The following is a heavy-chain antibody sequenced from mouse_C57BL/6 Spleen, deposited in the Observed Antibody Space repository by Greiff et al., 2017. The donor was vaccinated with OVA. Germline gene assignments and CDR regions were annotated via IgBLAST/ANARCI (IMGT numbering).Heavy chain of an antibody. CDR2: IYPRSGNT. D-gene: IGHD2-1*01. CDR1: GYTFTSYG. Sequence: QVTLKESGAELARPGASVKLSCKASGYTFTSYGISWVKQRTGQGLEWIGEIYPRSGNTYYNEKFKGKATLTADKSSSTAYMELRSLTSEDSAVYFCARKGTTVFDYWGQGTTLTVSS. V-gene: IGHV1-81*01. J-gene: IGHJ2*01. CDR3: ARKGTTVFDY.